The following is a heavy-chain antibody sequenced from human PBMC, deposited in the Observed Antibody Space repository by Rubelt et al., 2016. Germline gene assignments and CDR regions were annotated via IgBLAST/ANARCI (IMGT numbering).Heavy chain of an antibody. CDR1: GYTFTSYG. Sequence: QVQLVQSGSELKKPGASVKVSCKASGYTFTSYGISWVRQAPGQGLEWMARIHPNSGDTNIAQRFRGRVTMTRDTSISTGYMELSTLRSDDTAVYYCARDYDFWSGPIMDVWGQGTTVTVSS. V-gene: IGHV1-2*06. CDR3: ARDYDFWSGPIMDV. CDR2: IHPNSGDT. D-gene: IGHD3-3*01. J-gene: IGHJ6*02.